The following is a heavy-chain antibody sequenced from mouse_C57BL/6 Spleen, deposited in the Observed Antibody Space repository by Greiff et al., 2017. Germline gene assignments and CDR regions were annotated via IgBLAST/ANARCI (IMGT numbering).Heavy chain of an antibody. CDR3: RLYDYGNWYFGG. CDR2: IWRGGST. D-gene: IGHD2-4*01. V-gene: IGHV2-5*01. Sequence: QVQLKESGPGLVQPSQSLSLTCTASGFSLTSYGVHWVRQSPGKGLEWLGVIWRGGSTDYNAAFMSRLSISKDNSKSQVFFKMNSLQADDTAIYCCRLYDYGNWYFGGWGTGTTVTVAS. CDR1: GFSLTSYG. J-gene: IGHJ1*03.